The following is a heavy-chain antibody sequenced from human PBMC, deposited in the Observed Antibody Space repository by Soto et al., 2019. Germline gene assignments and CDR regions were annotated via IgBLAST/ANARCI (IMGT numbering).Heavy chain of an antibody. CDR2: INAGNGNT. CDR3: ARSVLRFLEWLLDPYYYYYYGMDV. V-gene: IGHV1-3*01. Sequence: ASVKVSCKASGYTFTSYGISWVRQAPGQGLEWIGWINAGNGNTKYSQKFQGRVTITRDTSASTAYMELSSLRSEDTAVYYCARSVLRFLEWLLDPYYYYYYGMDVWGQGTTVTVSS. J-gene: IGHJ6*02. D-gene: IGHD3-3*01. CDR1: GYTFTSYG.